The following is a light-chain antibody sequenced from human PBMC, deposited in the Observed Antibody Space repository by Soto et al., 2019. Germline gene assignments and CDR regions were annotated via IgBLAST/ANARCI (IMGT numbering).Light chain of an antibody. V-gene: IGKV1-5*01. Sequence: DIQMTQSPSTLSASVGDRVTITCRASQSISSWLAWYQQKPGKAPKLLIYDAYSLESGVPSRFSGSGSGTEFPLTISSLQPDDFATYYCQQYNSYWTFGQGTKVEIK. J-gene: IGKJ1*01. CDR3: QQYNSYWT. CDR1: QSISSW. CDR2: DAY.